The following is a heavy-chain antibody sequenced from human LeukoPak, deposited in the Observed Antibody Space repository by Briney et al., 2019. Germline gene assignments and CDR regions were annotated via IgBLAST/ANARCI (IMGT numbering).Heavy chain of an antibody. Sequence: SETLSLTCAVYGGSFSGYYWSWIRQPPGKGLEWIGEFTHSGSTNYNPSLKSRVTISADTSKNQFSLKLSSVSAADTAVYHCARGRAMVRGPTIKYYAMDVWGQGTTVTVSS. V-gene: IGHV4-34*01. CDR2: FTHSGST. CDR3: ARGRAMVRGPTIKYYAMDV. D-gene: IGHD3-10*01. J-gene: IGHJ6*02. CDR1: GGSFSGYY.